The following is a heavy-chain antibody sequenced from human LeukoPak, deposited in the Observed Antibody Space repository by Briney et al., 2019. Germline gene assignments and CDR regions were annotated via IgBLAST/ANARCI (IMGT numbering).Heavy chain of an antibody. CDR2: INHSGST. V-gene: IGHV4-34*01. J-gene: IGHJ6*03. D-gene: IGHD3-3*01. CDR3: AKEGHYDFWSGYYTGAAYYYYYMDV. CDR1: GGSFSGYY. Sequence: PPETLSLTSAVYGGSFSGYYWSWIRQPPGKGLEWIGEINHSGSTNYNPSLKSRVTISVDTSKNQFSLKLSSVTAADTAVYYCAKEGHYDFWSGYYTGAAYYYYYMDVWGKGTTVTVSS.